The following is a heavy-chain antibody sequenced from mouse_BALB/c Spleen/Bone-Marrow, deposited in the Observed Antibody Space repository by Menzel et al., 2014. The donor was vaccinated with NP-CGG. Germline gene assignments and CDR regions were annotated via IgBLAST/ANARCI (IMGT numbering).Heavy chain of an antibody. CDR1: GYTFTSYW. CDR2: IYPGDGDT. Sequence: VKVVESGAELARPGASVKLSCKAAGYTFTSYWMQWVKQRPGQGLEWIGAIYPGDGDTRYSQKFKEKATLTADKSSSTAYIQLSSLASEDSAVYYRARRGSDYENAMDYWGQGTSVIVSS. V-gene: IGHV1-87*01. J-gene: IGHJ4*01. D-gene: IGHD1-1*01. CDR3: ARRGSDYENAMDY.